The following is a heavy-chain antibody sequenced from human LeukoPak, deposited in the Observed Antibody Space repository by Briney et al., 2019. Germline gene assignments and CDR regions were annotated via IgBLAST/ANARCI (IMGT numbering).Heavy chain of an antibody. Sequence: PGGSLRLSCAASGFTFSSYGMHWVRQAPGMGLEWVAFIRYDGSNKYYADSVKGRFTISRDNSKNTLYLQMNSLRAEDTAVYYCAKQQLRYFDWSSQFDYWGQGTLVTVSS. D-gene: IGHD3-9*01. CDR1: GFTFSSYG. V-gene: IGHV3-30*02. CDR2: IRYDGSNK. CDR3: AKQQLRYFDWSSQFDY. J-gene: IGHJ4*02.